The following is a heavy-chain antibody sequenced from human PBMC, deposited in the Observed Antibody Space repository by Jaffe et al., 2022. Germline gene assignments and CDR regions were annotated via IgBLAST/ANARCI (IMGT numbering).Heavy chain of an antibody. CDR2: VCYSESQ. CDR3: ARGDSGNSGGYFNY. D-gene: IGHD4-17*01. J-gene: IGHJ4*02. Sequence: QLQLQESGPGLVEPSETLSLTCNVSGGSVTSKSYNWGWIRQSPGKGLEWIGTVCYSESQYYNPSLKTRVTISVDTSKNQFSLRLNFVTAADTAIYYCARGDSGNSGGYFNYWGQGTPVTVS. V-gene: IGHV4-39*02. CDR1: GGSVTSKSYN.